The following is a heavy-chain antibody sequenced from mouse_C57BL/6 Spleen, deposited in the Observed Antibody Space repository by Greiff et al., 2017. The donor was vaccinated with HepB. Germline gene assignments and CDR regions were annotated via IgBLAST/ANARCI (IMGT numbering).Heavy chain of an antibody. Sequence: VKLMESGPGLVQPSQSLSITCTVSGFSLTSYGVHWVRQSPGKGLEWLGVIWSGGSTDYNAAFISRLSISKDNSKSQVFFKMNSLQADDTAIYYCARNMVTTDWYFDVWGTGTTVTVSS. J-gene: IGHJ1*03. D-gene: IGHD2-2*01. CDR2: IWSGGST. V-gene: IGHV2-2*01. CDR1: GFSLTSYG. CDR3: ARNMVTTDWYFDV.